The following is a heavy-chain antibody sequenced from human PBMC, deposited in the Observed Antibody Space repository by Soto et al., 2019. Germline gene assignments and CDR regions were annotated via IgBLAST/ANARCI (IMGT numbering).Heavy chain of an antibody. V-gene: IGHV3-30*04. D-gene: IGHD1-26*01. CDR2: ISYDGSNK. CDR1: GFTFSSYA. CDR3: ARDGIPGSALDY. J-gene: IGHJ4*02. Sequence: GGSLRLSCAASGFTFSSYAMHWVRQAPGKGLEWVAVISYDGSNKYYADSVKGRFTISRDNSKNTLYLQMNSLRAEDTAVYYCARDGIPGSALDYWGQGTLVTVSS.